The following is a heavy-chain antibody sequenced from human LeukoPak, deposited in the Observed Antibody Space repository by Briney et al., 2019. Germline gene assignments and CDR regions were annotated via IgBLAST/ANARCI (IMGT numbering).Heavy chain of an antibody. CDR1: GYTFTNYA. Sequence: ASVKVSCKPSGYTFTNYAIHWVRQAPGQRLEWMGWISGTNDNTKYSQRFQGRVAFTRDTSATINYMELSSLRSEDTAVYYCASPDIVIVPAAERHAFDIWGQGTMVTVSS. V-gene: IGHV1-3*01. D-gene: IGHD2-2*01. J-gene: IGHJ3*02. CDR3: ASPDIVIVPAAERHAFDI. CDR2: ISGTNDNT.